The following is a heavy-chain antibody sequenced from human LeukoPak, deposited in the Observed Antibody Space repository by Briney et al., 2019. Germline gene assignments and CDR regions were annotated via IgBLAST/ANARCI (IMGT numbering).Heavy chain of an antibody. D-gene: IGHD3-10*01. J-gene: IGHJ5*02. CDR3: ARVWSGLDP. Sequence: ASVKVSCTASGYTLTAYDINWVRQATGPRLEWMGWMNPKSGNTGYAQKFQGRVTMTRDTSITTAYMELTTLRSEDTAVYYCARVWSGLDPWGQGTLVTVSS. CDR1: GYTLTAYD. V-gene: IGHV1-8*01. CDR2: MNPKSGNT.